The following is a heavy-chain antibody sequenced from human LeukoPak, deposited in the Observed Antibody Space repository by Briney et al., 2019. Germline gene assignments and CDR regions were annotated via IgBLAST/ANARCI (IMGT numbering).Heavy chain of an antibody. CDR2: IKQDGSEK. CDR1: GFTFSSYS. V-gene: IGHV3-7*01. D-gene: IGHD1-7*01. CDR3: ARAGNYYFDL. J-gene: IGHJ2*01. Sequence: GGSLRLSCAASGFTFSSYSMNWVRQAPGKGLEWVANIKQDGSEKYYVDSVKGRFTISRDNAKNTLYLQMNSLRTEVAAVYYCARAGNYYFDLWGRGTQVTVSS.